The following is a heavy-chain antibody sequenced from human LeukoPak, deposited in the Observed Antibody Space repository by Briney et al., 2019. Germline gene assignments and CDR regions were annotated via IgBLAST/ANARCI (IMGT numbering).Heavy chain of an antibody. CDR1: ADSVSTNSAA. Sequence: SQTLSLTCAISADSVSTNSAAWNWIRQSPSRGLEWLGRTYYRSKWYADYAVSVRSRITINPDTSKNQFSLHLKSVTPEDTSVYYCARSMLIVVDGVFDIWGQGTTVTVSS. V-gene: IGHV6-1*01. J-gene: IGHJ3*02. CDR2: TYYRSKWYA. CDR3: ARSMLIVVDGVFDI. D-gene: IGHD3-22*01.